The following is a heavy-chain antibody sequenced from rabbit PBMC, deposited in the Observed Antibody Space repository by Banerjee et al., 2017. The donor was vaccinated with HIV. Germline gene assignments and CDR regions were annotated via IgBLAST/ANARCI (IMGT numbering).Heavy chain of an antibody. D-gene: IGHD8-1*01. CDR1: GFSFSSSYW. Sequence: QSLEESGGDLVKPGASLTLTCTASGFSFSSSYWMCWVRQAPGKGLEWIACIYAGSSDNTYYASWAKGRFTISKTSSTTVTLQMTSLTAADTATYFCARDEGGIDYYFSLWGPGTLVTVS. CDR3: ARDEGGIDYYFSL. J-gene: IGHJ4*01. V-gene: IGHV1S40*01. CDR2: IYAGSSDNT.